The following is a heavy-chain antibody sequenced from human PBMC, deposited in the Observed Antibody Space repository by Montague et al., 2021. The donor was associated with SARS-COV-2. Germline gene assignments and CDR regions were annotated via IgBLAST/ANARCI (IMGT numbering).Heavy chain of an antibody. CDR1: GGSFSGSF. Sequence: SETLSLTCAVYGGSFSGSFWTGIRQPPGKGLEWLGEINHRGTTKYNPSXESRVLMFVDTSNNQFALRLTSVIVADTAVYYCAKTGGFSEILADYDNPRDVAVRHRQKDVQPPRRAFDIWGRGQLVTVSS. V-gene: IGHV4-34*01. CDR2: INHRGTT. CDR3: AKTGGFSEILADYDNPRDVAVRHRQKDVQPPRRAFDI. D-gene: IGHD3-9*01. J-gene: IGHJ3*02.